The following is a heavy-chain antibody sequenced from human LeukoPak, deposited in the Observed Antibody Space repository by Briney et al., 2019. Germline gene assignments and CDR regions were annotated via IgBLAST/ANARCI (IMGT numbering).Heavy chain of an antibody. J-gene: IGHJ6*02. D-gene: IGHD3-10*01. CDR2: ISAYNGNT. CDR3: ARDLLPLLWFGELLGPYYYYGMDV. CDR1: GYTFTSYG. V-gene: IGHV1-18*01. Sequence: ASVKVSCKASGYTFTSYGISWVRQAPGQGLEWMGWISAYNGNTNYAQRLQGRVTMTTDTSTSTAYMELRSLRSDDTAVYYCARDLLPLLWFGELLGPYYYYGMDVWGQGTTVTVSS.